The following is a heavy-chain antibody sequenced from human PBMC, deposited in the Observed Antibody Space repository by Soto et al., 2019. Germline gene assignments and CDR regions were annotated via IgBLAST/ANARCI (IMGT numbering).Heavy chain of an antibody. Sequence: GGALRLSCAASGLTFSNFAMNWVCQAPGKGLEWVSNISDSGGSTYYADSVKGRFTISRDNSKNTLYLQMNSLRGRDTAIYYCVKEGSGWYSRGCFDFWGRGTMVTVSS. CDR1: GLTFSNFA. V-gene: IGHV3-23*01. J-gene: IGHJ3*01. CDR3: VKEGSGWYSRGCFDF. D-gene: IGHD6-19*01. CDR2: ISDSGGST.